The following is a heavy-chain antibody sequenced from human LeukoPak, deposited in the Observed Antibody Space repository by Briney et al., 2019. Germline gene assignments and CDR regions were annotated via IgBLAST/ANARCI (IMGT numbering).Heavy chain of an antibody. D-gene: IGHD2-2*01. Sequence: GGSVRLSCAASGFTFSSYAMHWVRQAPGKGLEWVAVISYDGSNKYYADSVKGRFTISRDNSKNTLYLQMNSLRAEDTAVYYCARVSAMSPWGQGTLVTVSS. CDR1: GFTFSSYA. CDR3: ARVSAMSP. V-gene: IGHV3-30-3*01. CDR2: ISYDGSNK. J-gene: IGHJ5*02.